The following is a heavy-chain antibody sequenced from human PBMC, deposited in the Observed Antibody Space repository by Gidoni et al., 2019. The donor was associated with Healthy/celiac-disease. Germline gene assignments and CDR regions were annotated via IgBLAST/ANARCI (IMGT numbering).Heavy chain of an antibody. Sequence: QVQLVESGGGVVQPGRSLRLSCAASGFTFRSYAMHWVRQAPGKGLEWVAVISYDGSNKYYADSVKVRFTISRDNSKNTLYLQMNSLRAEDTAVYYCARDPYSSSWGPEYYYMDVWGKGTTVTVSS. CDR3: ARDPYSSSWGPEYYYMDV. CDR1: GFTFRSYA. CDR2: ISYDGSNK. V-gene: IGHV3-30-3*01. J-gene: IGHJ6*03. D-gene: IGHD6-13*01.